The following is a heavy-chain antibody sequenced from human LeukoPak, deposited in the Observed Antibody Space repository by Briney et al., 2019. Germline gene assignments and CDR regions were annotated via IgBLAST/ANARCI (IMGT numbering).Heavy chain of an antibody. Sequence: SETLSLTCTVSGGSISSGGYYWSSIRQHPGKGLEWIGYIYYSGSTYYNPSLKSRVTISVDTSKNQFSLKLSSVTAVDTAVYYYARAPDCSSTSCSPRFDPWGQGTLVTVSS. CDR2: IYYSGST. CDR3: ARAPDCSSTSCSPRFDP. V-gene: IGHV4-31*03. J-gene: IGHJ5*02. D-gene: IGHD2-2*01. CDR1: GGSISSGGYY.